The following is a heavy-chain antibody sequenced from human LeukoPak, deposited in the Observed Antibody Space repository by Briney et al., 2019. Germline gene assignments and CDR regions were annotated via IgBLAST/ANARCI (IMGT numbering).Heavy chain of an antibody. CDR1: GFTFDDYA. CDR3: VRGYSYGYRFDY. CDR2: ISWNSGSI. V-gene: IGHV3-9*01. Sequence: GGSLRPSCAASGFTFDDYAMHWVRQAPGKGLEWVSGISWNSGSIGYADSVKGRFTISRDNAKNSLYLQMNSLRAEDTALYYCVRGYSYGYRFDYWGQGTLVTVSS. J-gene: IGHJ4*02. D-gene: IGHD5-18*01.